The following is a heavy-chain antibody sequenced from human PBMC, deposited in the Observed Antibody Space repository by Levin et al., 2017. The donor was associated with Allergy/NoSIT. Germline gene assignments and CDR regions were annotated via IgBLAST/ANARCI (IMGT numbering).Heavy chain of an antibody. D-gene: IGHD3-22*01. CDR2: IKKDGSEK. J-gene: IGHJ4*02. Sequence: SCAASGFSFSSYWMSWVRQAPGKGLEWVANIKKDGSEKYYVDSVKGRFTISRDNAKNSLYLQMNSLRAEDTAVYYCARDANYYDTSGEGYFDYWGQGTLVTVSS. V-gene: IGHV3-7*01. CDR3: ARDANYYDTSGEGYFDY. CDR1: GFSFSSYW.